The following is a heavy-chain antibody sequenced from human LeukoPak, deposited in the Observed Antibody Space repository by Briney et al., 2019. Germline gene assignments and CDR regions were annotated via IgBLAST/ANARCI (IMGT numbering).Heavy chain of an antibody. CDR3: AKSGASGSYDPYI. D-gene: IGHD1-26*01. J-gene: IGHJ3*02. V-gene: IGHV3-48*03. CDR2: ISSSSSTI. Sequence: GGSLRLSCAASGFTFSSYEMNWVRQAPGKGLEWVSYISSSSSTIYYADSVKGRFTISRDNSKNTLYLQMNSLRAEDTAVYYCAKSGASGSYDPYIWGQGTMVTVSS. CDR1: GFTFSSYE.